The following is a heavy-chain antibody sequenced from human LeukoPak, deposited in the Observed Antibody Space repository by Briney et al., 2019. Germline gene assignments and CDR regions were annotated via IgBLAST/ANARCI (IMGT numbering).Heavy chain of an antibody. D-gene: IGHD3-10*01. CDR1: GFTFNTYW. CDR2: IRSDGSST. V-gene: IGHV3-74*01. Sequence: TGGSLRLSCAASGFTFNTYWMQWVRQAPGKGLVWVSRIRSDGSSTSYADSVRGRFTISRDNAKNTLYLQMNSLRAEDTAVYYCAGVLGVRDLAYFDYWGHGTLVTVSS. J-gene: IGHJ4*01. CDR3: AGVLGVRDLAYFDY.